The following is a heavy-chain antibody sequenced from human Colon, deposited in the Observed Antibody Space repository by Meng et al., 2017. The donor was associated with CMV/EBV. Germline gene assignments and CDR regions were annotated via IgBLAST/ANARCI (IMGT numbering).Heavy chain of an antibody. CDR3: AKAKSNTGGYYFDY. J-gene: IGHJ4*02. Sequence: GGSLRLSCAGSGLTFSNHAMTWVRQAPGKGLEWVSAMSGSGGSTYYAASVKGRFTISRDNSKNTLYLQMNSLRAEDTAVYYCAKAKSNTGGYYFDYWGQGTLVTVSS. CDR1: GLTFSNHA. V-gene: IGHV3-23*01. D-gene: IGHD3-10*01. CDR2: MSGSGGST.